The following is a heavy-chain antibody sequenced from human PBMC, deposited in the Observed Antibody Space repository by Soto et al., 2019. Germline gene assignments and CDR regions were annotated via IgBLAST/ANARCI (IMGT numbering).Heavy chain of an antibody. CDR3: ASECCCGSCFSRRDG. D-gene: IGHD2-15*01. CDR1: GLNVNSHT. CDR2: ISSSGYI. Sequence: PVWSLRPPWPASGLNVNSHTINWRRQGPGKRPGWLSSISSSGYIFSTDSVRGRFTISRDNAKNSVYLQINSLRAEDTAVYLCASECCCGSCFSRRDGRGQG. J-gene: IGHJ6*02. V-gene: IGHV3-21*01.